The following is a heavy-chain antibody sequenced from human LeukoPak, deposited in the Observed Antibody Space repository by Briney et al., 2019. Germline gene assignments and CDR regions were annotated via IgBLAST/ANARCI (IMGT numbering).Heavy chain of an antibody. D-gene: IGHD6-19*01. Sequence: GGSLRLSCAASGFTFSSYGMRWVRQAPGKGLEWVAVISYDGSNKYHADSVKGRFTISRDNSKNTLYLQMNSLRAEDTAVYYCAKAGGVGWEIYHYYYYGMDFWGQGTTVTASS. CDR1: GFTFSSYG. CDR3: AKAGGVGWEIYHYYYYGMDF. V-gene: IGHV3-30*18. J-gene: IGHJ6*02. CDR2: ISYDGSNK.